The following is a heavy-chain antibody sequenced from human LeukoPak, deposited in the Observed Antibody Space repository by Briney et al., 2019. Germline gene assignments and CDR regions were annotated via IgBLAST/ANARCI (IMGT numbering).Heavy chain of an antibody. CDR1: GYSFTSYW. CDR3: ARARGFRAVAGGPVNY. CDR2: IYPGDSDT. V-gene: IGHV5-51*01. D-gene: IGHD6-19*01. J-gene: IGHJ4*02. Sequence: GESLKISCKGSGYSFTSYWIGWVRQMPGKGLEWMGIIYPGDSDTRYSPSFQGQVTISADKSISTAYLQWSSLKASDTAMYYCARARGFRAVAGGPVNYWGQGTLVTVSS.